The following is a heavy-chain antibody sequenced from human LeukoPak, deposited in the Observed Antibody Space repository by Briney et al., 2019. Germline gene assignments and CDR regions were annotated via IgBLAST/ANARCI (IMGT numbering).Heavy chain of an antibody. V-gene: IGHV3-30*02. CDR1: GFTFNSYG. CDR2: IRYDGSNK. Sequence: GGSLRLSCAASGFTFNSYGMHWVRRAPGKGLEWVTFIRYDGSNKYYADSVKGRFTISRDNSKNTLYLQMNSLRAEDTAVYYCARPVTYGYSYGYFYWGQGTLVTVSS. J-gene: IGHJ4*02. CDR3: ARPVTYGYSYGYFY. D-gene: IGHD5-18*01.